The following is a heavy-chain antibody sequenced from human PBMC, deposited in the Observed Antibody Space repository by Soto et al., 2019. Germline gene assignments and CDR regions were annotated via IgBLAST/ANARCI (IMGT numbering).Heavy chain of an antibody. D-gene: IGHD6-19*01. V-gene: IGHV4-59*08. CDR2: IYYSGST. CDR3: ARVIAVPGATCFDY. J-gene: IGHJ4*02. CDR1: GDSISSYY. Sequence: SETLSLTCTVSGDSISSYYWSWFRQPPGKGLEWIGYIYYSGSTNYNPSLKSRVTISIDTSKNEFSLKLSAVTAADTAVYYCARVIAVPGATCFDYWGQGTLVTVSS.